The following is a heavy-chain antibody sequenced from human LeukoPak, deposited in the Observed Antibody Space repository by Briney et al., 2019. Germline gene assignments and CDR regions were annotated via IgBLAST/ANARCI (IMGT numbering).Heavy chain of an antibody. CDR3: ARGCLRYFDWFPVWDY. V-gene: IGHV4-34*01. D-gene: IGHD3-9*01. J-gene: IGHJ4*02. CDR2: INHSGST. CDR1: GGSFSGYY. Sequence: SETLSLTCAVYGGSFSGYYWSWIRQPPGKGLEWIGEINHSGSTNYNPSLKSRVTISVDTSKNQFSLKLSSVTAADTAVYYCARGCLRYFDWFPVWDYWGQGTLVTVSS.